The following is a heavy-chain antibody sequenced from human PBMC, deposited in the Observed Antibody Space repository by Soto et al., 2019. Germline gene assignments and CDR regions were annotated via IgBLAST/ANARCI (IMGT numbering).Heavy chain of an antibody. CDR2: IYYSGST. CDR1: GGSISSSSYY. CDR3: ARSIMITFGGVIAFDY. D-gene: IGHD3-16*02. V-gene: IGHV4-39*01. Sequence: SDTLSLTCTVSGGSISSSSYYWGWIRQPPGKGLEWIGNIYYSGSTYYNPSLKSRVTISVDTSKNQFSLKLSSVTAADTAVYYCARSIMITFGGVIAFDYWGQGTLVTVSS. J-gene: IGHJ4*02.